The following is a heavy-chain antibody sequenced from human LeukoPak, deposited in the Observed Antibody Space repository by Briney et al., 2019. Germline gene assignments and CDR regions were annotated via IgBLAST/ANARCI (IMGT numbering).Heavy chain of an antibody. D-gene: IGHD2-2*01. V-gene: IGHV3-33*01. CDR1: GFTFSSYG. CDR2: IWYDGSNK. CDR3: ARDHPAEYCSSTSCYPDY. J-gene: IGHJ4*02. Sequence: GGSLRLYCAASGFTFSSYGMHWVRQAPGKGLEWVAVIWYDGSNKYYADSVKGRFTISRDNSKNTLYLQMNSLRAEDTAVYYCARDHPAEYCSSTSCYPDYWGQGTLVTVSS.